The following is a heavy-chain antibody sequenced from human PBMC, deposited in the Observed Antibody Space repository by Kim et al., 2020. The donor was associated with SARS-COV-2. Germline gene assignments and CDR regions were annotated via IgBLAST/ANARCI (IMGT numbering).Heavy chain of an antibody. Sequence: GGSLRLSCAASGFTFSSYSMNWVRQAPGKGLEWVSSISSSSSYIYYADSVKGRFTISRDNAKNSLYLQMNSLRAEDTAVYYCARALREDGIQLWLDYWGQGTLVTVSS. CDR1: GFTFSSYS. CDR2: ISSSSSYI. J-gene: IGHJ4*02. V-gene: IGHV3-21*01. D-gene: IGHD5-18*01. CDR3: ARALREDGIQLWLDY.